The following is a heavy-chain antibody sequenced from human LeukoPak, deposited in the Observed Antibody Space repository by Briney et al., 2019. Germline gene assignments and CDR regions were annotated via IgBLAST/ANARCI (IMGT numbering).Heavy chain of an antibody. CDR1: GFTFSSYG. V-gene: IGHV3-30*02. CDR2: IRYDGSNK. J-gene: IGHJ5*02. CDR3: ARHRIGGSYPPQGFDP. D-gene: IGHD1-26*01. Sequence: GGSLRLSCAASGFTFSSYGMHWVRQAPGKGLEWVAFIRYDGSNKYYADSVKGRFTISRDNSKNTLYLQMNSLRAEDTAVYYCARHRIGGSYPPQGFDPWGQGTLVTVSS.